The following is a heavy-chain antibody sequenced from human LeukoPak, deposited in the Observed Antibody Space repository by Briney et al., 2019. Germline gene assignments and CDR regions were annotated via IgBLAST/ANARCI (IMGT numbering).Heavy chain of an antibody. CDR1: GYTFTSYG. CDR3: ARDYPFNYYYGSGSYYSNWFDP. J-gene: IGHJ5*02. Sequence: ASVKVSCKASGYTFTSYGISWVRQAPGQGLEWMGWISAYNGNTNYAQKLQGRVTMTTDTSTSTAYMELRSLRSDDTAVYYCARDYPFNYYYGSGSYYSNWFDPWGQGTLVTVS. V-gene: IGHV1-18*04. CDR2: ISAYNGNT. D-gene: IGHD3-10*01.